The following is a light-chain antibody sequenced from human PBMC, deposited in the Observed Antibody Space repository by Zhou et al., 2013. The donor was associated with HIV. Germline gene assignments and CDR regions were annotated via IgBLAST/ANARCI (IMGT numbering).Light chain of an antibody. V-gene: IGKV3-20*01. J-gene: IGKJ3*01. Sequence: EIVLTQSPATLSLSPGERATLSCRASQSVGTSLAWYQQMPGQAPRLLIYGASIRATGIPDRFSGSESGTDFTLTISRLEPEDFAVYFCQQYGSFFGPGTKVDIK. CDR3: QQYGSF. CDR1: QSVGTS. CDR2: GAS.